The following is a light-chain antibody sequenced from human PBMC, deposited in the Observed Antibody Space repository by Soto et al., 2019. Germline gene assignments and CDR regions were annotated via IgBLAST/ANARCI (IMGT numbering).Light chain of an antibody. CDR2: GAS. V-gene: IGKV3-20*01. CDR3: QQYGSSPPYT. Sequence: EIVLTQSPGTLSLSPGERATLSCRASHSVSSSYLAWYQQNPGQAPRLLIYGASSRATGIPDRFSGSGSGTDFTLTISRLEPEDFAVYYYQQYGSSPPYTFGQGTKLEIK. CDR1: HSVSSSY. J-gene: IGKJ2*01.